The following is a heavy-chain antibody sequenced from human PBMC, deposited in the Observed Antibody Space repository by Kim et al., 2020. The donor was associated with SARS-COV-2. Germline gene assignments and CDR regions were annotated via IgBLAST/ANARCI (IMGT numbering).Heavy chain of an antibody. CDR3: CARIGVGIVLWFEPPGYYGMDV. J-gene: IGHJ6*02. D-gene: IGHD3-10*01. CDR1: GGSFSGYY. V-gene: IGHV4-34*01. CDR2: INHSGST. Sequence: SETLSLTCAVYGGSFSGYYWSWIRQPPGKGLEWIGEINHSGSTNYNPSLKSRVTISVDTSKNQFSLKLSSVTAADTAVYYCCARIGVGIVLWFEPPGYYGMDVWGQGTTVTVSS.